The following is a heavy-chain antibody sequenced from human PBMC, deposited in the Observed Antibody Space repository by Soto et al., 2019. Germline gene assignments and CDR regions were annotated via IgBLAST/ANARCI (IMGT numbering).Heavy chain of an antibody. CDR3: ARGPLYGSGQYFDY. CDR1: GGTFSRNA. D-gene: IGHD3-10*01. CDR2: IIPIFGTA. Sequence: SVKVSCKASGGTFSRNAISWVRQAPGQGLEWMGGIIPIFGTANYAQKFQGRVMITADESTSTAYMEQSSLRSEDTAVYYCARGPLYGSGQYFDYWGQGTLVTVSS. V-gene: IGHV1-69*13. J-gene: IGHJ4*02.